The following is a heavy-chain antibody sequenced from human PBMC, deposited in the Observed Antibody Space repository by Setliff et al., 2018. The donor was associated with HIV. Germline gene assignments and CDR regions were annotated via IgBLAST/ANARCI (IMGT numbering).Heavy chain of an antibody. CDR1: GGSISSSSYY. J-gene: IGHJ3*01. V-gene: IGHV4-39*01. CDR3: ARRIAPGWWGGNSGDAFDL. D-gene: IGHD2-21*02. CDR2: LYYSGST. Sequence: SETLSLTCTVSGGSISSSSYYWGWIRQPPGKGLEWIGSLYYSGSTYYNPSLKSRVTMSVDTSKSQFSLKLSSVTAADTAVYYCARRIAPGWWGGNSGDAFDLWGQGTMVTVSS.